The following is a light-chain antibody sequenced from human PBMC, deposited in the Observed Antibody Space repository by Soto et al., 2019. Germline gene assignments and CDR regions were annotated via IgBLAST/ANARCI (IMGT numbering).Light chain of an antibody. CDR2: DVT. Sequence: QSALTQPPSASGSPGQSVTISCTGASSDIGSYNFVSWYQQHPDKAPKLLIYDVTQQPSGVPDRFSGSKSGNTASLTVSGRLAEDEADYYYTSYAGSNFPVVFGGGTKVTVL. CDR1: SSDIGSYNF. J-gene: IGLJ2*01. V-gene: IGLV2-8*01. CDR3: TSYAGSNFPVV.